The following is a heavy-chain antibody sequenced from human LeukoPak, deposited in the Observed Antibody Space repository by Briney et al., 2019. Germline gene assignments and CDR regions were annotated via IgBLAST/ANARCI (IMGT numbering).Heavy chain of an antibody. D-gene: IGHD4-17*01. CDR2: IRSKLYGRAA. Sequence: GGSLRLSCATSGFTFGDYAMSWFRQAPGKGLEWVSFIRSKLYGRAAEYAASLKGRFTISREDQKRIAYLQMDSPKTEDTAVYYCARDLLGGDPHAYYYYYMDVWGKGTTVTVSS. J-gene: IGHJ6*03. V-gene: IGHV3-49*03. CDR3: ARDLLGGDPHAYYYYYMDV. CDR1: GFTFGDYA.